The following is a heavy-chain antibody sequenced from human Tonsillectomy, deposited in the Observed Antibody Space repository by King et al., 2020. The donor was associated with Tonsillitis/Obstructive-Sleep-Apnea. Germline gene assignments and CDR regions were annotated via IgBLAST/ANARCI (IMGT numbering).Heavy chain of an antibody. D-gene: IGHD2-2*01. CDR3: ARADSAAAIAFDY. CDR2: INPNSGGT. J-gene: IGHJ4*02. CDR1: GYTFTGYY. Sequence: VQLVESGAEVKKPGASVKVSCKASGYTFTGYYMHWVRQAPGQGLEWMGWINPNSGGTNYAQKFQGWVTMTRDPSISTAYMELSRLRSDDTAVYYCARADSAAAIAFDYWGQGTLVTVSS. V-gene: IGHV1-2*04.